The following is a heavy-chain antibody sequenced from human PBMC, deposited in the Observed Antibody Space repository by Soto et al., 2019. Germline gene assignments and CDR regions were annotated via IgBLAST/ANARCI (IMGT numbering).Heavy chain of an antibody. CDR3: ARDHGGSYQAESFDP. CDR2: ISPYDGDT. D-gene: IGHD1-26*01. CDR1: GYTFSTYG. Sequence: QVQLVQSGVEVKKPGASVKVSCKASGYTFSTYGISWVRQAPGQGLEWMGWISPYDGDTNYGDRLQGRVTMSTDTSTTTAYMELRSLRSDDPAMYYCARDHGGSYQAESFDPWGQGTLVIVSS. V-gene: IGHV1-18*01. J-gene: IGHJ5*02.